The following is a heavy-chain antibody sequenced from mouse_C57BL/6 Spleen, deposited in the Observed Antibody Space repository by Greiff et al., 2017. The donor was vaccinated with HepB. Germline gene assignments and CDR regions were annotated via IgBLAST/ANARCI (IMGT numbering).Heavy chain of an antibody. Sequence: EVKLEESGGGLVKPGGSLKLSCAASGFTFSDYGMHWVRQAPEKGLEWVAYISSGSSTIYYADTVKGRFTISRDNAKNTLFLQMTSLRSEDTAMYYCAGGIYYGSSWGQGTLVTVSA. CDR2: ISSGSSTI. D-gene: IGHD1-1*01. CDR3: AGGIYYGSS. V-gene: IGHV5-17*01. CDR1: GFTFSDYG. J-gene: IGHJ3*01.